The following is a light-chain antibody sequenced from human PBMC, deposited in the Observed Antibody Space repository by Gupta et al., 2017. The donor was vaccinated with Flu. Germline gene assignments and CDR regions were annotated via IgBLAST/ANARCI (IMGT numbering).Light chain of an antibody. CDR1: QKVHTY. Sequence: DIQMTQSPSSLSASVGDRVTITFRASQKVHTYLNWYQQRPGNAPKLLIHGASSLQSGVPSRFSGSGSGTNFILTISILQAGDFATYYCQQTHSFPPTFGQGTKLDIK. CDR3: QQTHSFPPT. J-gene: IGKJ2*01. V-gene: IGKV1-39*01. CDR2: GAS.